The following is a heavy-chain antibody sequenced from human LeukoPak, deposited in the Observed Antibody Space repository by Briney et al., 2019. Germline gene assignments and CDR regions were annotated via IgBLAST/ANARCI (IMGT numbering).Heavy chain of an antibody. CDR1: GYTFTSYA. CDR3: ARDLGYCTGGTCYPNWFDP. V-gene: IGHV1-3*01. J-gene: IGHJ5*02. Sequence: ASVKVSCKPSGYTFTSYAMHWVRQAPGQRLEWMGWINARNDNTKYSQKFQGRGTITRDTSASTAYMELSSLRSEDTAVYYCARDLGYCTGGTCYPNWFDPWGQGTLVTVSS. D-gene: IGHD2-15*01. CDR2: INARNDNT.